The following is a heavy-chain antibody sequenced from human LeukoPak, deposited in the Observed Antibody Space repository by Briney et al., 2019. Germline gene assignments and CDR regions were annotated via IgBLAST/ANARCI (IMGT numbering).Heavy chain of an antibody. CDR2: IRHDGSNE. Sequence: GGSLRLSCAASGFTFSSYGMHWVRQAPGKGLEGVAFIRHDGSNEYYADSVKGRFTISRDNSKNTLYLQMNSLRTEDTAVYYCAGSDTTGYSPREWDYWYFDLWGRGTLVTVSS. CDR1: GFTFSSYG. J-gene: IGHJ2*01. V-gene: IGHV3-30*02. D-gene: IGHD3-9*01. CDR3: AGSDTTGYSPREWDYWYFDL.